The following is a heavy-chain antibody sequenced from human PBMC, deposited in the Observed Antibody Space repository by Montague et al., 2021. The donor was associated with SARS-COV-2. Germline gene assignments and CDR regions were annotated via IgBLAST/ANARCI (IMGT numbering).Heavy chain of an antibody. V-gene: IGHV4-34*01. CDR1: GGSLSGYY. CDR3: ARVPYRLLFVPRYYGMDV. Sequence: SETLSLPCAVYGGSLSGYYWSWIRQPPGEGLEWIAEISHNGSTSYNPSLKSRVTISVDTSKNQFSLKLSSATAADTAVYYCARVPYRLLFVPRYYGMDVWGQGTTVTVSS. D-gene: IGHD2-2*01. CDR2: ISHNGST. J-gene: IGHJ6*02.